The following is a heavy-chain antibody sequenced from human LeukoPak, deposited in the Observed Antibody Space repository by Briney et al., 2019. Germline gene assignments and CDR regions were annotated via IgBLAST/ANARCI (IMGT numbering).Heavy chain of an antibody. CDR2: ISNSGANT. CDR3: AKDIQAAN. CDR1: GFTFSSAA. Sequence: GGSLRLSCEASGFTFSSAAMTWVRQAPGKGLQWVSLISNSGANTYYADSVKGRFTISRDDSKNTLYLLMDSLRAEDTAVYYCAKDIQAANWGQGTLVTVSS. D-gene: IGHD5-18*01. J-gene: IGHJ4*02. V-gene: IGHV3-23*01.